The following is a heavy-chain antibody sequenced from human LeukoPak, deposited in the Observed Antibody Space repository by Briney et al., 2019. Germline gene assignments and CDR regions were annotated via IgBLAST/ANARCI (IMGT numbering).Heavy chain of an antibody. V-gene: IGHV1-2*02. Sequence: ASVKVSCKASGYTFTGYYMHWVRQAPGQGLEWMGWINPNSGGTNYAQKFQGRVTMTRDTSISTAYMELSRLRSDDTAVYYCATMLWFGELYGMDVWGQGTTATVSS. J-gene: IGHJ6*02. CDR1: GYTFTGYY. D-gene: IGHD3-10*01. CDR3: ATMLWFGELYGMDV. CDR2: INPNSGGT.